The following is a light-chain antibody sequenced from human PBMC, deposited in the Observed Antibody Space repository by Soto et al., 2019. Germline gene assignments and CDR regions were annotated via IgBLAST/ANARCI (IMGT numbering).Light chain of an antibody. CDR3: QQYGSSPRT. J-gene: IGKJ2*01. Sequence: EIVLTQSPGTLSLSPGERATLSCRASQSVSSSYLAWYQQKPGQAPRILIYGASSRATGIPDRFSGSGSGTDFTLTISRLEPEDFAVYYCQQYGSSPRTFGQGTKLEIK. CDR1: QSVSSSY. CDR2: GAS. V-gene: IGKV3-20*01.